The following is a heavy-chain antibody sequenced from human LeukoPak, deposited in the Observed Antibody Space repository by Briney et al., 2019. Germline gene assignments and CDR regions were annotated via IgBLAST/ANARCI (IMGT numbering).Heavy chain of an antibody. J-gene: IGHJ4*02. CDR3: AAEYYDFWSGHN. V-gene: IGHV1-18*01. D-gene: IGHD3-3*01. CDR2: ISAYNGNT. Sequence: ASVKVSCKASGYTFTSYGISWVRQAPGQGLEWMGWISAYNGNTNYAQKFQGRVTITRNTSISTAYMELSSLRSEDTAVYYCAAEYYDFWSGHNWGQGTLVTVSS. CDR1: GYTFTSYG.